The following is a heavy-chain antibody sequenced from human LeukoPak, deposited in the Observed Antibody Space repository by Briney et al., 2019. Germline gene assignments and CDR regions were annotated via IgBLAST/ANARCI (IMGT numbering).Heavy chain of an antibody. Sequence: LSLTCTVSGGSISSYYWSWIRQPPGKGLEWVSYISSSGSTIYYADSVKGRFTISRDNAKNSLYLQMNSLRAEDTAVYYCARGGAGFLALGDAFDIWGQGTMVTVSS. CDR1: GGSISSYY. CDR2: ISSSGSTI. D-gene: IGHD3-3*01. CDR3: ARGGAGFLALGDAFDI. J-gene: IGHJ3*02. V-gene: IGHV3-11*04.